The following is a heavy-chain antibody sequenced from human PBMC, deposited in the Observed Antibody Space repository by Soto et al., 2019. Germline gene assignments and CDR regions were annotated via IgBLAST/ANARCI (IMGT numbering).Heavy chain of an antibody. Sequence: QVHLVQSGAEVKKPGASVKVSCKGSGYDFTTYGITWVRQAPGQGLEWMAWISAHNGNTDYAQKLQCRVTVTRDTATSTAYMDLRSLRSDDTAVYYSARGRYCEYWGQGALVTVSS. CDR1: GYDFTTYG. J-gene: IGHJ4*02. CDR3: ARGRYCEY. CDR2: ISAHNGNT. D-gene: IGHD2-8*02. V-gene: IGHV1-18*01.